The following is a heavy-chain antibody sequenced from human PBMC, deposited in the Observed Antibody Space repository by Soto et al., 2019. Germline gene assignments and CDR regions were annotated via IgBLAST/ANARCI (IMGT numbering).Heavy chain of an antibody. V-gene: IGHV5-51*01. CDR3: KTWGSSSWFDY. CDR2: IFSSDSYA. CDR1: GYSFSTYS. D-gene: IGHD6-13*01. J-gene: IGHJ4*02. Sequence: GESLKISCKGSGYSFSTYSIGWVRQMPGKGLEWMGKIFSSDSYARYSPSFQGQVTISVDRSISTAYLQWSSLKASDTAMYYCKTWGSSSWFDYWGQGTQVTVSS.